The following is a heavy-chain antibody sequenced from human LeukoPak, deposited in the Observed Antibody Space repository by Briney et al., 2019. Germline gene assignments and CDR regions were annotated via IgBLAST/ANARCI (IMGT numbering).Heavy chain of an antibody. D-gene: IGHD1-7*01. Sequence: AGGSLRLSCAASGFTFSSYWMHWVRQAPGKGLVWVSRINTDGSSTSYADSVKGRFTISRDNAKNTLYLQMNSLRAEDTAVYYCARVRKSMDDWNSYYYYYMDVWGKGTTVTVSS. CDR2: INTDGSST. CDR1: GFTFSSYW. J-gene: IGHJ6*03. V-gene: IGHV3-74*01. CDR3: ARVRKSMDDWNSYYYYYMDV.